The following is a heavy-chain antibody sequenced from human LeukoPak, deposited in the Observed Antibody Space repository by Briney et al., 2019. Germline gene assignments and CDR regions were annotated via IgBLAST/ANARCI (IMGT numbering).Heavy chain of an antibody. J-gene: IGHJ3*02. CDR1: GGTFSSYA. D-gene: IGHD2-21*02. CDR2: IIPIFGTA. CDR3: ASSGRTAIGAFDI. Sequence: SVKVSCRASGGTFSSYAISWVRQAPGQGLEWMGGIIPIFGTANYAQKFQGRVTITTDESTSTAYMELSSLRSEDTAVYYCASSGRTAIGAFDIWGQGTMVTVSS. V-gene: IGHV1-69*05.